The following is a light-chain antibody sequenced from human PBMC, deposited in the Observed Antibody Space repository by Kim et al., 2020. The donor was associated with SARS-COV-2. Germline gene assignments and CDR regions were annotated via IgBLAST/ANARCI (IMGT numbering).Light chain of an antibody. Sequence: QSALTQPASVSGSPGQSITISCTGTSSDVGGYNHVSWYQQHPGKAPKLMIYDVIKRPSGVSNRFSGSKSGNTASLTISGLQAEDEADYYCSSYTSSSTYVFGTGNKVTVL. CDR3: SSYTSSSTYV. CDR2: DVI. CDR1: SSDVGGYNH. J-gene: IGLJ1*01. V-gene: IGLV2-14*01.